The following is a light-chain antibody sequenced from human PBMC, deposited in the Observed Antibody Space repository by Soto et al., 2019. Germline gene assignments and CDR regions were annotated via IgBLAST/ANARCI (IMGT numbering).Light chain of an antibody. J-gene: IGKJ2*01. V-gene: IGKV3-11*01. CDR3: QQRAKWPDT. CDR2: DTS. Sequence: EIVLTQSPATLSLSPGERATLSRRASQSVNRYLVWYQQKPGQAPRLLISDTSNRATGIPARFSGSGSGTDFTLTISSLEPEDFAIYYCQQRAKWPDTFGQGTKVEIK. CDR1: QSVNRY.